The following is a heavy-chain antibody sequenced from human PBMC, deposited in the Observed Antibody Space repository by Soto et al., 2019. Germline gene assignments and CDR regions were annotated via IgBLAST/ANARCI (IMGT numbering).Heavy chain of an antibody. D-gene: IGHD6-19*01. CDR3: ARGGIAVAGTFIDY. J-gene: IGHJ4*02. CDR2: IGTAGDT. Sequence: GGSLRLSCAASGFTFSSYDMHWVRQATGKGLEWVSAIGTAGDTYYPGSVKGRFTISRENAKNSLYLQMNSLRAGDTAVYYCARGGIAVAGTFIDYWGQGTLVTVSS. V-gene: IGHV3-13*01. CDR1: GFTFSSYD.